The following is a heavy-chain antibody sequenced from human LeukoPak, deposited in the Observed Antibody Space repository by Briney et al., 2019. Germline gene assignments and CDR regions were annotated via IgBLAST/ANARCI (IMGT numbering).Heavy chain of an antibody. V-gene: IGHV7-4-1*02. CDR1: GYIFNRQG. CDR3: AREILRFDF. Sequence: ASVKVSCKASGYIFNRQGMNWVRQAPGQGLEWMGWINTDSGNPTYAQGFTGRFVFSLDPSVSTVYLQINNLMPEDTAKYFCAREILRFDFWGQGTTVTVSS. CDR2: INTDSGNP. J-gene: IGHJ3*01.